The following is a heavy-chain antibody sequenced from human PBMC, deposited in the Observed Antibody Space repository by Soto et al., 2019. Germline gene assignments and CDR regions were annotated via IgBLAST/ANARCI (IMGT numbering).Heavy chain of an antibody. J-gene: IGHJ4*02. CDR3: VRQAGGASTPGDDY. Sequence: QVQLVQSGAEVKKPGASVKVSCKASGYTFVAFDIAWVRQASGQGLEWVGWVNPDTSDTAYKREFQGRLSMTRDTSINTVYMELSSLTPDDTAMYFCVRQAGGASTPGDDYWGQGTLVTVSP. D-gene: IGHD2-15*01. CDR1: GYTFVAFD. V-gene: IGHV1-8*01. CDR2: VNPDTSDT.